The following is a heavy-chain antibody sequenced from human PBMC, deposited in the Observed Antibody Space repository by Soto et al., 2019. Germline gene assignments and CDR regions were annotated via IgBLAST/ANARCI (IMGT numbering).Heavy chain of an antibody. D-gene: IGHD6-13*01. V-gene: IGHV3-11*01. CDR2: ISSSGSTI. J-gene: IGHJ3*02. Sequence: LRLSCAASGFTFSDYYMSWIRQVPGKGLEWVSYISSSGSTIYYADSVKGRFTISRGNAKNSLYLQMNSLRAEDTAVYYCAREPSGSSSWYNAFDIWGQGTMVTVSS. CDR1: GFTFSDYY. CDR3: AREPSGSSSWYNAFDI.